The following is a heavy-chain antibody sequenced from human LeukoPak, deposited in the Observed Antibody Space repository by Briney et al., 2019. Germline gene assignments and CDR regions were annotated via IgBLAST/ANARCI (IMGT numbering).Heavy chain of an antibody. Sequence: GGSLRLSCAASGFTFSDYYMSWIRQAPGKGLEWVSYISSSGSTIYYADSVKGRFTISRDNSKNSLYLQMNSLRAEDTAVYYCARGGIGSSWYDPAYGMDVWGQGTTVTVSS. CDR3: ARGGIGSSWYDPAYGMDV. CDR2: ISSSGSTI. J-gene: IGHJ6*02. CDR1: GFTFSDYY. D-gene: IGHD6-13*01. V-gene: IGHV3-11*01.